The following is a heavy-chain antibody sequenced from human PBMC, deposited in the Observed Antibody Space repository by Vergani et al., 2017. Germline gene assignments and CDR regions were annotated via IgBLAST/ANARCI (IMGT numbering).Heavy chain of an antibody. D-gene: IGHD1-7*01. CDR3: VYRKTECGTSGCFYPLDYYYYMDV. J-gene: IGHJ6*03. Sequence: QITLKESGPTLVKPTQTLTLTCTFSGFSLNTRGVSVAWIRQPPGKALAWLALIYWNDDQHYSPSLNNRVTITKDTSKNQVVLTMTNMDYVDTGTYYCVYRKTECGTSGCFYPLDYYYYMDVWGKGTTVTVS. CDR2: IYWNDDQ. CDR1: GFSLNTRGVS. V-gene: IGHV2-5*04.